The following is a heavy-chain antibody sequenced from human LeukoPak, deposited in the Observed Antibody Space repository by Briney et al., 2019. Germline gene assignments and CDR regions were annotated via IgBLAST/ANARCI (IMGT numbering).Heavy chain of an antibody. D-gene: IGHD5-18*01. CDR1: GFIFSTHW. CDR2: IKGDGTET. V-gene: IGHV3-7*01. Sequence: GGSLRLSCAASGFIFSTHWMNWVRQAPGKGLEWVAIIKGDGTETLYVDSVKGRFTISRDNAKNSLYLQMNSLRAEDTAVYYCARGDTAGFQDWGQGTLVTVSS. CDR3: ARGDTAGFQD. J-gene: IGHJ1*01.